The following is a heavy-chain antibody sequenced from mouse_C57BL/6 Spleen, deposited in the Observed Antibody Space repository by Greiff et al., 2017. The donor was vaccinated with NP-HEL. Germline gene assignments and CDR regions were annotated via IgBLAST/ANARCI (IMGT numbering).Heavy chain of an antibody. CDR2: IRSKSNNYAT. Sequence: EVKLVESGGGLVQPKGSLKLSCAASGFSFNTYAMNWVRQAPGKGLDWVARIRSKSNNYATYYADSVKDRFTISRDDSESMLYLQMNNLKTEDTAMYYCVRLQSSYYAMGYWGQGTSVTVSS. CDR3: VRLQSSYYAMGY. V-gene: IGHV10-1*01. D-gene: IGHD6-1*01. J-gene: IGHJ4*01. CDR1: GFSFNTYA.